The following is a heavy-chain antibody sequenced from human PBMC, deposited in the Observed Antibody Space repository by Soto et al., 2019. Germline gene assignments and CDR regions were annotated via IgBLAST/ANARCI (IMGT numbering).Heavy chain of an antibody. D-gene: IGHD5-12*01. CDR1: GFIFSDYE. V-gene: IGHV3-48*03. CDR2: ISGSGLTI. CDR3: ARGPYRNTYNWFDS. Sequence: LRLSCAASGFIFSDYEINWVRQAPGKGLEWVSYISGSGLTIYYADSVKGRFTISRDNAKNSLYLQMNSLGVEATAVYYCARGPYRNTYNWFDSWGQGTLVTVSS. J-gene: IGHJ5*02.